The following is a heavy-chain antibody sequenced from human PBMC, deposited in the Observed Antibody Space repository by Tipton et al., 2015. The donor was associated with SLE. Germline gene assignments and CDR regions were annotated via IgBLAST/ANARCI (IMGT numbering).Heavy chain of an antibody. CDR2: VNYNGRT. Sequence: TLSLTCAVSGGSINVRSHYWSWIRQPPGKGLEWIGYVNYNGRTNYNPSLKSRVTISVDTSKNQFSLNLNSVTPEDTGLYYCARRGRYGVKEVFDIWGRGTEVTVSS. CDR3: ARRGRYGVKEVFDI. D-gene: IGHD4/OR15-4a*01. J-gene: IGHJ3*02. V-gene: IGHV4-61*05. CDR1: GGSINVRSHY.